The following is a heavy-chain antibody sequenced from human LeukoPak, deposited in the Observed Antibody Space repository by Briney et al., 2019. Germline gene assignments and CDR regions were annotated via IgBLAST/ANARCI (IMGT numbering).Heavy chain of an antibody. CDR3: ARGGGDFVFRYGMDV. J-gene: IGHJ6*02. D-gene: IGHD2-21*02. Sequence: GRSLRLSCAASGFTFSSYAMHWVRQAPGKGLEWVAVIWYDGSNKYYADSVKGRFTISRDNSKNTLYLQMNSLRAEDTAVYYCARGGGDFVFRYGMDVWGQGTTVTVSS. CDR1: GFTFSSYA. CDR2: IWYDGSNK. V-gene: IGHV3-33*08.